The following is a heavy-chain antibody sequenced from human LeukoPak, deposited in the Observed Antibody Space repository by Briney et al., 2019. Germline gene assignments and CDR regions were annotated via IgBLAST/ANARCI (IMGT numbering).Heavy chain of an antibody. CDR3: SRDYGGPNYFDY. CDR1: VGTFSSYA. CDR2: INTSFGTA. D-gene: IGHD4-23*01. J-gene: IGHJ4*02. V-gene: IGHV1-69*05. Sequence: SVTVSCAASVGTFSSYAISWVRHAPGQGLEWMGRINTSFGTANYAQKFQGRVTITTDESTSTAYMELSSLRSEDTAVYYCSRDYGGPNYFDYWGQGTLVTVSS.